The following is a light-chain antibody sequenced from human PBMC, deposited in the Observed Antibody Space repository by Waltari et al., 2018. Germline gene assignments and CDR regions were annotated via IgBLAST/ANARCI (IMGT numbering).Light chain of an antibody. J-gene: IGLJ3*02. Sequence: QAVVTQEPSLTVSPGGTVPLTCGSSTGAVTSGHYPYWFQQKPGQAPRTLISDTNNKHSWTPARFSGSLLGGKAALTLSGAQPEDEAEYYCFLCYSGGRFWVFGGGTKLTVL. CDR3: FLCYSGGRFWV. CDR1: TGAVTSGHY. CDR2: DTN. V-gene: IGLV7-46*01.